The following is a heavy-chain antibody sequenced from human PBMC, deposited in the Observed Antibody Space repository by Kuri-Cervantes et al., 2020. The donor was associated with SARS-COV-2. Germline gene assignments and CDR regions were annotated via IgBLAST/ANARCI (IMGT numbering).Heavy chain of an antibody. CDR2: IYHSGST. CDR1: GGSLSSGGYS. J-gene: IGHJ5*02. D-gene: IGHD3-10*01. V-gene: IGHV4-30-2*01. Sequence: SETLSLTCAVSGGSLSSGGYSWSWIRQPPGKGLEWIGYIYHSGSTYSNPSLKSRVNISVDRSKNQLSLKLSSVTAADTAVYYCARVGVRGVTPTNWFDPWGQGTLVTVSS. CDR3: ARVGVRGVTPTNWFDP.